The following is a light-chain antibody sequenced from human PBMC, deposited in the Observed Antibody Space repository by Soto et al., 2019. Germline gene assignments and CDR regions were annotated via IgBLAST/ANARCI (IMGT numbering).Light chain of an antibody. V-gene: IGKV3-11*01. CDR3: QLYGASPYSA. Sequence: EIVLTQSPATLSLSPGERNTLSCKDSQSVNNYLAWYQQKPGQAPRLLIYDASNRATDIPARFSGSGSGTDFTLTFSILEPEDFAMYYCQLYGASPYSAFGPGTKVDIK. CDR1: QSVNNY. J-gene: IGKJ3*01. CDR2: DAS.